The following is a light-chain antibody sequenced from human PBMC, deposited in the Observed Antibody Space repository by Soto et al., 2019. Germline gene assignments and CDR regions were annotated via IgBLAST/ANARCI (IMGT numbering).Light chain of an antibody. Sequence: QSALTQPASVSGSPGQSITISCTGTTSDVGDYKYISWYQQHPGKVPKLIIYEVTNRPSGVSNRLSGSKSGNTASLTISGLQAEDEADYYCSLYTISRVFGGGTKLTVL. CDR3: SLYTISRV. CDR1: TSDVGDYKY. V-gene: IGLV2-14*01. J-gene: IGLJ3*02. CDR2: EVT.